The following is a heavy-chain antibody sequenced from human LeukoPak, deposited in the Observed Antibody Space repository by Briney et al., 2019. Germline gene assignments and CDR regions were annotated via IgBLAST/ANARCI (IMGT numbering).Heavy chain of an antibody. CDR3: ASHFWVAYFDY. Sequence: SETLSLTCTVSGGPISSYYWSWIRQPPGKGLEWIGYNYYSGSPNYNPSLKSRVPISVDTSKDQFSLKLSSVTAADTAVYYCASHFWVAYFDYWGQGTLVIVSS. J-gene: IGHJ4*02. CDR1: GGPISSYY. V-gene: IGHV4-59*12. CDR2: NYYSGSP. D-gene: IGHD3-3*02.